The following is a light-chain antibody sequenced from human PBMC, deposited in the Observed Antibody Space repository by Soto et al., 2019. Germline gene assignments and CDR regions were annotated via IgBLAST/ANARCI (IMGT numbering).Light chain of an antibody. CDR3: QQYGSSPPLT. J-gene: IGKJ4*01. CDR2: SAS. V-gene: IGKV3-20*01. CDR1: RSVSNSF. Sequence: EIVLTQSPGTLSLSPGGRATLSCRASRSVSNSFLAWYQQKPGQAPRLLIYSASSRATGIPDRFSGSGSGTDVTLTISRLEPEDFAVYYCQQYGSSPPLTFGGGTKVESK.